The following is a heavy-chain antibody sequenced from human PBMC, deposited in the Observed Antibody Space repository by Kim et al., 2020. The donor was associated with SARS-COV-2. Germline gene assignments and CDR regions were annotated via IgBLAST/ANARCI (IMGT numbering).Heavy chain of an antibody. D-gene: IGHD2-15*01. CDR1: GFTFSSYG. J-gene: IGHJ3*02. CDR3: AIVVVVAATPYAFDI. CDR2: IWYDGSNK. Sequence: GPLRLSCAASGFTFSSYGMHWVRQAPGKGLEWVAVIWYDGSNKYYADSVKGRFTISRDNSKNTLYLQMNSLRAEDTAVYYCAIVVVVAATPYAFDIWGQGTMVTVSS. V-gene: IGHV3-33*01.